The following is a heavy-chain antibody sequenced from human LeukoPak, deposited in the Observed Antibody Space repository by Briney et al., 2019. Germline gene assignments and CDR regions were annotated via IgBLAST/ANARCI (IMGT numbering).Heavy chain of an antibody. Sequence: ASVKVSCKASGGTFSSYAISWVRQAPGQGLEWMGGIIPIFGTANYAQKFQGRVTITADESTSTAYMELSSLRSEDTAVYYCARGGAARLHFQNWGQGTLVTVSS. CDR3: ARGGAARLHFQN. V-gene: IGHV1-69*13. D-gene: IGHD6-6*01. CDR2: IIPIFGTA. CDR1: GGTFSSYA. J-gene: IGHJ1*01.